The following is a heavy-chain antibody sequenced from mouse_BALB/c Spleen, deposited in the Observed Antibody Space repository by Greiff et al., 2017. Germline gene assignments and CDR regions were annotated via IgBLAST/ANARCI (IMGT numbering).Heavy chain of an antibody. V-gene: IGHV1-80*01. CDR2: IYPGDGDT. CDR1: GYAFSSYW. J-gene: IGHJ2*01. D-gene: IGHD1-1*01. CDR3: ARGAIITTVVFDY. Sequence: QVQLQQSGAELVRPGSSVKISCKASGYAFSSYWMNWVKQRPGQGLEWIGQIYPGDGDTNYNGKFKGKATLTADKSSSTAYMQLSSLTSEDSAVYFCARGAIITTVVFDYWGQGTTLTVSS.